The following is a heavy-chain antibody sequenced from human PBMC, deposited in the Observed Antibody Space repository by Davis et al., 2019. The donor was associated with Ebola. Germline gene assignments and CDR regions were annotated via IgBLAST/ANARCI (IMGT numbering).Heavy chain of an antibody. CDR3: ARQPIVGLMFAGFDF. D-gene: IGHD1-26*01. CDR2: LKQDGSEE. J-gene: IGHJ4*02. V-gene: IGHV3-7*01. Sequence: TWVRQAPGKGLEWVASLKQDGSEEYYGDSVKGRFTISKDNAKNSLFLQMSSLRADDTAVYYCARQPIVGLMFAGFDFWGQGTLVTVSA.